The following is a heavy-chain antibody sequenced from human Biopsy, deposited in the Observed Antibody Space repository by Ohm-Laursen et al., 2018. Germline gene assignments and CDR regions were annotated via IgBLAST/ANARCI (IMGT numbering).Heavy chain of an antibody. J-gene: IGHJ4*02. Sequence: GTLSLTCSVSGASIKSFYWSWIRQSPGKGLQWIAFISHTGYTSFNPSLKSRVTISVDTSKSQFSLKFTSATVGDTAVYYCVRSRNDLGGMYFDSWGQGSLVTVSS. CDR1: GASIKSFY. CDR3: VRSRNDLGGMYFDS. V-gene: IGHV4-59*08. CDR2: ISHTGYT.